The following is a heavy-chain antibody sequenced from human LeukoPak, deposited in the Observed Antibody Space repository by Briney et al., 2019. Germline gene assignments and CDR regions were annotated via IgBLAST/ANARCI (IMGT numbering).Heavy chain of an antibody. CDR3: AKVRYYSSGYFDY. Sequence: GGSLRLSCAASGFTVSSNYMSWVRQAPGKGLEWVAVISYDGSNKYYADSVKGRFTISRDNSKNTLYLQMNSLRAEDTAVYYCAKVRYYSSGYFDYWGQGTLVTVSS. CDR2: ISYDGSNK. V-gene: IGHV3-30*18. CDR1: GFTVSSNY. D-gene: IGHD2-21*01. J-gene: IGHJ4*02.